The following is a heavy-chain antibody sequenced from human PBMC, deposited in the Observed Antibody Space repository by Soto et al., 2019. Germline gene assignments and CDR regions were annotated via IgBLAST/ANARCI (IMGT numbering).Heavy chain of an antibody. CDR2: INTDGSST. V-gene: IGHV3-74*01. D-gene: IGHD2-15*01. CDR1: GFTFSSYW. CDR3: ARRGSGVTRGLHY. J-gene: IGHJ4*02. Sequence: EVQLVESGGGLVQPGGSLRLSCAASGFTFSSYWMHWVRQAPGKGLVWISRINTDGSSTSYVDSVQGRFTISRDNGKNTLFLQMDSLRGEDKVVYYCARRGSGVTRGLHYWGQGTMVTVSS.